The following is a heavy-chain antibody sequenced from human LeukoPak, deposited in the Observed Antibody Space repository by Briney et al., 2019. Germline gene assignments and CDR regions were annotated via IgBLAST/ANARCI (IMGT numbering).Heavy chain of an antibody. CDR3: AKPYSSGWYPDY. V-gene: IGHV3-23*01. Sequence: GGSLRLSCAASGFTFSSYAMSWVRQAPGKGLEWVSAISGSGGSTYYADSVKGRFTISRDNSKNTLYLQMKSLRAEDTAVYYCAKPYSSGWYPDYWGQGTLVTVSS. D-gene: IGHD6-19*01. CDR1: GFTFSSYA. J-gene: IGHJ4*02. CDR2: ISGSGGST.